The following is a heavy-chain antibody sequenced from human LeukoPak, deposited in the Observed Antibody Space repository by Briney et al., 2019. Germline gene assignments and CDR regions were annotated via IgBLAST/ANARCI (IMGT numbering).Heavy chain of an antibody. CDR1: GGSISSYY. CDR3: ARGGYYDILTGPQYYFDY. CDR2: IYYSGST. D-gene: IGHD3-9*01. V-gene: IGHV4-59*01. J-gene: IGHJ4*02. Sequence: PSETPSLTCTVSGGSISSYYWSWIRQPPGKGLEWIGYIYYSGSTNYNPSLKSRVTISVDTSKNQFSLKLSSVTAADTAVYYCARGGYYDILTGPQYYFDYWGQGTLVTVSS.